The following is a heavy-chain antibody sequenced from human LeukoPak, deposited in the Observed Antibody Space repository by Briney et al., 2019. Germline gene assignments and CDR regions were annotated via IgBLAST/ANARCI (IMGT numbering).Heavy chain of an antibody. V-gene: IGHV3-23*01. CDR3: AKEVYYFDTSGLYSFAFDI. CDR2: ISASGGST. CDR1: GLTFSRYA. J-gene: IGHJ3*02. D-gene: IGHD3-22*01. Sequence: PGGSLRLSCAASGLTFSRYAMSWVRQAPGKGLEWLSAISASGGSTYYAGSVKGRFTISRDNSKNTLYLQMNSLRVEDTAVYYCAKEVYYFDTSGLYSFAFDIWGQGTMVTVPS.